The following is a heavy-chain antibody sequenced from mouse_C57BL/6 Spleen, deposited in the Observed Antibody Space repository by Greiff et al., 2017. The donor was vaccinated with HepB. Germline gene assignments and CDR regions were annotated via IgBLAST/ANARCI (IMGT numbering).Heavy chain of an antibody. J-gene: IGHJ2*01. CDR2: IDPENGDT. V-gene: IGHV14-4*01. D-gene: IGHD1-1*01. CDR3: TITTVVAGFDY. CDR1: GFNIKDDY. Sequence: EVQLQESGAELVRPGASVKLSCTASGFNIKDDYMHWVKQRPEQGLEWIGWIDPENGDTEYASKFQGKATITADTSSNTAYLQLSSLTSEDTAVYYCTITTVVAGFDYWGQGTTLTVSS.